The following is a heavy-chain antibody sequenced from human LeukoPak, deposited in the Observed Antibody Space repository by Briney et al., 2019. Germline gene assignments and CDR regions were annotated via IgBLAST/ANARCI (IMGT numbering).Heavy chain of an antibody. Sequence: GGSLRLSCAASGFTFSSYSMNWVRQAPGKGLEWVSSISSSSSYIYYADSVRGRFTISRDNAKNSLYLQMNSPRAEDTAVYYCAELGITVIGGVWGKGTTVTISS. CDR2: ISSSSSYI. V-gene: IGHV3-21*01. J-gene: IGHJ6*04. D-gene: IGHD3-10*02. CDR1: GFTFSSYS. CDR3: AELGITVIGGV.